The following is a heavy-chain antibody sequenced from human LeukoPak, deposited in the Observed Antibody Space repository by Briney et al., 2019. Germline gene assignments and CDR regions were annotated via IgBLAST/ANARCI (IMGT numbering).Heavy chain of an antibody. J-gene: IGHJ4*02. Sequence: PGGSLRLSCAASGFTFDDYAMHWVRQAPGKGLEWVSGISWNSGSIGYADSVKGRFTISRDNAKNSLYLQMNSLRAEDTALYYCAKDWGLVRGVTFFDYWGQGTLVTVSS. CDR2: ISWNSGSI. V-gene: IGHV3-9*01. CDR1: GFTFDDYA. CDR3: AKDWGLVRGVTFFDY. D-gene: IGHD3-10*01.